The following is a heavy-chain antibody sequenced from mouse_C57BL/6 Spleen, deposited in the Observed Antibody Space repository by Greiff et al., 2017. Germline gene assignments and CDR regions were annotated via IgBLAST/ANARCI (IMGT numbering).Heavy chain of an antibody. CDR3: ARGIYYDYDRDYDAMDY. CDR2: IYPGSGST. D-gene: IGHD2-4*01. V-gene: IGHV1-55*01. Sequence: QVQLQQPGAELVKPGASVKMSCKASGYTFTSYWITWVKQRPGQGLEWIGDIYPGSGSTNYNEKFKSKATLTVGTTSSTAYMQLSSLTSEDSSGYYGARGIYYDYDRDYDAMDYWGQGTSVTVSS. J-gene: IGHJ4*01. CDR1: GYTFTSYW.